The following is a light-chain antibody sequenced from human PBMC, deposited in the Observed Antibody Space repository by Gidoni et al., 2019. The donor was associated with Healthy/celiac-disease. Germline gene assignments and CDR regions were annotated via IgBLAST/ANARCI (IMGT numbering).Light chain of an antibody. Sequence: SGSPGQSVTISCTGTSSDVSGYNYVSWYQQHPGKAPKLMMYDVSKRPSGVPDRFSGSKSGNTASLTISGLQAEDEADYYCCSYAGSYTFVVFGGGTKLTVL. CDR3: CSYAGSYTFVV. J-gene: IGLJ2*01. CDR2: DVS. CDR1: SSDVSGYNY. V-gene: IGLV2-11*01.